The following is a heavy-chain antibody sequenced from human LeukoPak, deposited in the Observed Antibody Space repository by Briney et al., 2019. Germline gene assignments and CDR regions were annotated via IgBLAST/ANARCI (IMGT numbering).Heavy chain of an antibody. V-gene: IGHV4-59*01. Sequence: SETLSLTCTVSGGSISSYYWSWIRQPPGKGLEWIGYIYYSGSTNYNPSLKSRVTISVDTSKNQFSLKLSSVTAADTAVYYCARARVGATSVYYYYGMDVWGQGTTVTVSS. CDR1: GGSISSYY. CDR2: IYYSGST. J-gene: IGHJ6*02. CDR3: ARARVGATSVYYYYGMDV. D-gene: IGHD1-26*01.